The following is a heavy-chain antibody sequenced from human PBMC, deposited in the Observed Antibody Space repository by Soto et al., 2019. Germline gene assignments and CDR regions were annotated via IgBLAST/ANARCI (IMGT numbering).Heavy chain of an antibody. D-gene: IGHD6-19*01. CDR3: AKERSSGWSLDY. CDR2: ISGSGDST. Sequence: EVQLLESGGGLVQPGGSLRLSCAASGFTFSTYAMNWVHQAPGKGLEWVSGISGSGDSTYYADSVKGRFTVSRDNSKNTLYLQMNSLRAEDTAVFYCAKERSSGWSLDYWGQGTLVTVSS. CDR1: GFTFSTYA. V-gene: IGHV3-23*01. J-gene: IGHJ4*02.